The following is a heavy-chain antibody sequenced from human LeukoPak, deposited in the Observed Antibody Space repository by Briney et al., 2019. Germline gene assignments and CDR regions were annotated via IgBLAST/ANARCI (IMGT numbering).Heavy chain of an antibody. Sequence: GGSLRLSCAASGFTFSSYSMNWVRQAPGKGLEWVSYISRSSSTIYYADSVKGRFIISRDTAKNSLYLQMNSLRAEDTAVYYCARDSIPGYDSSGYMAAFDLWGHGTMVTVSS. CDR1: GFTFSSYS. CDR2: ISRSSSTI. CDR3: ARDSIPGYDSSGYMAAFDL. D-gene: IGHD3-22*01. V-gene: IGHV3-48*04. J-gene: IGHJ3*01.